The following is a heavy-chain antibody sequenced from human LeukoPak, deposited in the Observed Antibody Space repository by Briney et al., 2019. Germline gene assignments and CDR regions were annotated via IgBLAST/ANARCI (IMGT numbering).Heavy chain of an antibody. CDR3: ARANMGNSFDY. CDR1: GFTFSGYR. J-gene: IGHJ4*02. CDR2: ISTSGTSS. V-gene: IGHV3-21*01. D-gene: IGHD1-26*01. Sequence: GRSLRLSCAAAGFTFSGYRMNWVRQAPGKGLEWVSSISTSGTSSYYADSLKGQFTISRDNAEKSLHLQMISLRAEDTAVYYCARANMGNSFDYWGQGTLVTVSS.